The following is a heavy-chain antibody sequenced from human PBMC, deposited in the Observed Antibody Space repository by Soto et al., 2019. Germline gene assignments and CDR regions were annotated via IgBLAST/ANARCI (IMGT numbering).Heavy chain of an antibody. CDR1: GGSFSGYY. CDR2: INHSGST. Sequence: SETLSLTCAVYGGSFSGYYWSWIRQPPGKGLEWIGEINHSGSTNYNPSLKSRVTISVDTSKNQFSLKLSSVTAADTAVYYCARGYDFWSGYLNFNWFDPWGQGTLVTVS. J-gene: IGHJ5*02. V-gene: IGHV4-34*01. CDR3: ARGYDFWSGYLNFNWFDP. D-gene: IGHD3-3*01.